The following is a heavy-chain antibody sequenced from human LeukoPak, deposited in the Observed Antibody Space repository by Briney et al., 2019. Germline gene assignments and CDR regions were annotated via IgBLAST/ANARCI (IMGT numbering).Heavy chain of an antibody. J-gene: IGHJ6*02. CDR3: AKDRIAAVGARSYGMDV. D-gene: IGHD6-13*01. V-gene: IGHV3-30*18. CDR2: ISYDGSNK. Sequence: GGSLRLSCAASGFTFSSYGMHWVRQAPGKGLEGVAVISYDGSNKYYADSVKGRFTISRDNSKNTLYLQMNSLRAEDTAVYYCAKDRIAAVGARSYGMDVWGQGTTVTVSS. CDR1: GFTFSSYG.